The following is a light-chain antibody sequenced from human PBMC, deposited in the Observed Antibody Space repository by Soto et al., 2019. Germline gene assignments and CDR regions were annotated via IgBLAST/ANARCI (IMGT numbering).Light chain of an antibody. CDR1: SSDIGAYNY. Sequence: QSVLTQPASWSGSPGQSIPISCTGTSSDIGAYNYVSWYQQHPGKAPKLMMYDVNIRPSGVSNRCSGSKSGNTASLTISGLQSEDEADYYCTSWTTSTTMMFGGGTKVTVL. CDR2: DVN. CDR3: TSWTTSTTMM. J-gene: IGLJ3*02. V-gene: IGLV2-14*03.